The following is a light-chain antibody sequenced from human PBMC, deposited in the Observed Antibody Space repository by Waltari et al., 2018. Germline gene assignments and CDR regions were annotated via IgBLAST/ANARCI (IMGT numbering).Light chain of an antibody. Sequence: DIQLTQSPSFLSASVRDRVTITCRASQGISNYLAWYQQKPGKAPKLLIYSASTLQSGVPSRFSGSGSGTEFCLTISSLQPEDFATYYCQQSYSTPLFGGGTKVEIK. CDR1: QGISNY. CDR2: SAS. J-gene: IGKJ4*01. V-gene: IGKV1-9*01. CDR3: QQSYSTPL.